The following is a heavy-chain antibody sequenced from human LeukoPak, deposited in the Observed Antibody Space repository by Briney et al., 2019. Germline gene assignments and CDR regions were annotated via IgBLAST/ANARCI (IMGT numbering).Heavy chain of an antibody. CDR3: ARASSGGWGAGSYYFDY. V-gene: IGHV4-34*01. CDR1: GGSFSGYY. CDR2: INHSGST. J-gene: IGHJ4*02. Sequence: SETLSFTCAVYGGSFSGYYWSWIRQSPGKGLEWIGEINHSGSTNYNPSLESRVTLSVDTSKNLLSLKLSSVTAADTAVYYCARASSGGWGAGSYYFDYWGQGTLVTVSS. D-gene: IGHD3-10*01.